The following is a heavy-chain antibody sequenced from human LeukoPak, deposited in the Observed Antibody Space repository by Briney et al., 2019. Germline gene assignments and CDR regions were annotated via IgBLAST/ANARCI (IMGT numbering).Heavy chain of an antibody. D-gene: IGHD3-22*01. CDR1: GFTFSSYA. Sequence: GGSLRLSFAASGFTFSSYAMSWVRQAPGKGLEWVSEISGSGGSTHYADSVKGRFIISRDNSKNTLYLQMNSLRAEDTAVYYCAKEVWDYDSSGYYFDYWGQGTLVTVSS. J-gene: IGHJ4*02. CDR3: AKEVWDYDSSGYYFDY. V-gene: IGHV3-23*01. CDR2: ISGSGGST.